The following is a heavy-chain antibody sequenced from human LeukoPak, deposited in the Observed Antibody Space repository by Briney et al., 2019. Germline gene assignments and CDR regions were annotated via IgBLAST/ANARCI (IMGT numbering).Heavy chain of an antibody. CDR2: ITSNENLR. V-gene: IGHV3-30*04. CDR1: GFTFTSHT. Sequence: GRSLRLSCAASGFTFTSHTMHWVRQAPGKGLEWVTTITSNENLRFYADSVKGRFTVSRDNSKNTLYLQLDSLTVEDTALYYCVKDRDGSWAFDCWGQGTLVTVSS. J-gene: IGHJ4*02. CDR3: VKDRDGSWAFDC. D-gene: IGHD5-24*01.